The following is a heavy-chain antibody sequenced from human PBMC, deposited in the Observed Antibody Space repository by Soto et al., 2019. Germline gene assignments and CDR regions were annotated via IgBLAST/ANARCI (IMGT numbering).Heavy chain of an antibody. CDR3: ARLPKGSLVTA. Sequence: QVQLEESGGGVVQPGRSLRLSCEASGFTFNTYSMHWVRQPPGKGLEWLAAIWYDGTQKYYADSVKGRFIISRDNSKNALFLQMNSLRDDDTATYYCARLPKGSLVTAWGQGVRVTVSS. CDR1: GFTFNTYS. CDR2: IWYDGTQK. D-gene: IGHD2-21*02. V-gene: IGHV3-33*01. J-gene: IGHJ4*02.